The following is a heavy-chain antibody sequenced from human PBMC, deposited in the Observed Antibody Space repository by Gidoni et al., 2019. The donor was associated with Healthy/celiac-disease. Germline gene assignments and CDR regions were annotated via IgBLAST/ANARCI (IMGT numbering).Heavy chain of an antibody. J-gene: IGHJ5*02. Sequence: QLQLQESGPGLVKPSETLSLTCTVSGGSISSSSYYWGWIRQPPGKGLEWIGSIYYSGSTYYNPSLKSRVTISVDTSKNQFSLKLSSVTAADTAVYYCARYYDFWSGYLFDPWGQGTLVTVSS. CDR1: GGSISSSSYY. CDR3: ARYYDFWSGYLFDP. V-gene: IGHV4-39*01. CDR2: IYYSGST. D-gene: IGHD3-3*01.